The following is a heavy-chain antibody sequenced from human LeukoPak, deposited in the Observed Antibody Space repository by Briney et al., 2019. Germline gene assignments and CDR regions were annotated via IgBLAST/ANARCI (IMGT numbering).Heavy chain of an antibody. J-gene: IGHJ4*02. V-gene: IGHV3-48*03. CDR1: GFIFSNYE. D-gene: IGHD3-10*01. CDR2: ISSTGSDI. CDR3: ARGIIYLDY. Sequence: PGGSLRLSCAGSGFIFSNYEMNWVRQAPGKGLEWVSYISSTGSDIYYADSVKGRFTITRDNAENSLYLQMNSLRAEDTAVYYCARGIIYLDYWGQGTLVTVSS.